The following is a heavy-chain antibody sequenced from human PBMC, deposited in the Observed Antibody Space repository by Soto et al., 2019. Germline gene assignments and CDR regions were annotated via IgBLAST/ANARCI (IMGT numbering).Heavy chain of an antibody. CDR2: ISGSGSNT. J-gene: IGHJ4*02. V-gene: IGHV3-23*01. Sequence: EVQLLESGGGLVRAGGSLRLSCAAPGFTFSSYAMSWVRQAPGKGLEWVSTISGSGSNTYYADSVKGRFTISRDNSKNTLYVQMNSLRAEDTAVYYCAEEVLRAVDYWGQGTLVTVSS. CDR1: GFTFSSYA. CDR3: AEEVLRAVDY. D-gene: IGHD2-15*01.